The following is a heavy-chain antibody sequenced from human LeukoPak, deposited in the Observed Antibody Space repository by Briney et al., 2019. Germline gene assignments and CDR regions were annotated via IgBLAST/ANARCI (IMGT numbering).Heavy chain of an antibody. D-gene: IGHD1-1*01. CDR3: TRVGSSGSVDY. CDR1: GFTVSNNY. CDR2: ISSRTSDT. J-gene: IGHJ4*02. V-gene: IGHV3-11*06. Sequence: PGGSLRLSCAASGFTVSNNYMSWVRQAPGKGLEWVSYISSRTSDTNYIDSVKGRFTISRDNAKNSLYLQMNSLRAEDTAVYYCTRVGSSGSVDYWGQGTLVTVSS.